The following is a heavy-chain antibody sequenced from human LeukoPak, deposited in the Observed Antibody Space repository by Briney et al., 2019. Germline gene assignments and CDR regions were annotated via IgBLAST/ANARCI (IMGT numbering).Heavy chain of an antibody. D-gene: IGHD3-3*01. CDR3: ARDRAWNYFDY. Sequence: GGSLRLSCAASGFTFSSYAMSWVRQAPGKGLEWVSAISGGGGSTHYADSVEGRFTISRDNSKNTLYLQMDSLRAEDTAVYYCARDRAWNYFDYWGQGTLVTVSS. J-gene: IGHJ4*02. V-gene: IGHV3-23*01. CDR2: ISGGGGST. CDR1: GFTFSSYA.